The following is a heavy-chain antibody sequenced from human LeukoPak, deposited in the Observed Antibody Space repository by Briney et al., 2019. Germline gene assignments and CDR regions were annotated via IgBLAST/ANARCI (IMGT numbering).Heavy chain of an antibody. V-gene: IGHV4-59*01. Sequence: PSETLSLTCTVSGGSISSYYWSWIRQPPGKGLEWIGYIYYSGSTNYNPSLKSRVTISVDTSKNQFSLKLSSVTAADTAVYYCARDRGSGYLADYYYYGMDVWGQGTTVTVSS. J-gene: IGHJ6*02. CDR2: IYYSGST. CDR3: ARDRGSGYLADYYYYGMDV. D-gene: IGHD3-22*01. CDR1: GGSISSYY.